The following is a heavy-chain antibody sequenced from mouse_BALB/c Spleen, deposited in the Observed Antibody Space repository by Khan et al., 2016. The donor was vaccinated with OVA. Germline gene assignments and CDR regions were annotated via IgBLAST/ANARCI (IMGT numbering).Heavy chain of an antibody. V-gene: IGHV1-9*01. CDR3: ARGNYDGSTSWFGY. CDR2: ILPGSGNN. J-gene: IGHJ3*01. Sequence: QVQLKQSGAELMKPGASVKISCKASGYTFSSYWIEWVKQRPGHGLEWIGEILPGSGNNNFNEKFRGKAKFAADTSSNTAYLQLSSLTSDDSAVYYCARGNYDGSTSWFGYGGQGTLVTGSA. D-gene: IGHD1-1*01. CDR1: GYTFSSYW.